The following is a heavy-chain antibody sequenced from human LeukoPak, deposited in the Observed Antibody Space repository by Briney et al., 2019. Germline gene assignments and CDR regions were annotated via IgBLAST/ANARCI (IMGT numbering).Heavy chain of an antibody. Sequence: PSETLSLTCAVYGGSFSGYYWSWIRQPSGKGLEWIGEINHSGSTNYNPSLKSRVTISVDTSKNQFSLKLSSVTAADTAVYYCARVRRIAAALGWFDPWGQGTLVTVSS. CDR1: GGSFSGYY. CDR3: ARVRRIAAALGWFDP. CDR2: INHSGST. D-gene: IGHD6-13*01. J-gene: IGHJ5*02. V-gene: IGHV4-34*01.